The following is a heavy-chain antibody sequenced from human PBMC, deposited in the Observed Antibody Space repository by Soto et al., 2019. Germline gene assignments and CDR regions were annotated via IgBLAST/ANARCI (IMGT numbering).Heavy chain of an antibody. CDR3: ARDDNSCDACDT. CDR1: SSV. V-gene: IGHV1-18*01. Sequence: SSVVCVSLQAPGQGLEWMGWISAYNGNTNYAQKLQGRVTMTTDTSTSTAYMELRSLRSDDTAVYYSARDDNSCDACDTWGQGTMVTV. CDR2: ISAYNGNT. J-gene: IGHJ3*02. D-gene: IGHD1-20*01.